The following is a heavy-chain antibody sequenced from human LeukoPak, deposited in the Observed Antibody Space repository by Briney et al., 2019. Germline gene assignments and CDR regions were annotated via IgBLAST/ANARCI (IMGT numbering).Heavy chain of an antibody. J-gene: IGHJ6*04. CDR1: GGSFSGYY. CDR3: ATDRTSPRGGMDV. D-gene: IGHD2-2*01. Sequence: PSETLSLTCAVYGGSFSGYYWSWIRQPPGKGLEGIGEINHSGSTNYNPSLKSRVTISVDTSKNQFSLKLSSVTAADTAVYYCATDRTSPRGGMDVWGKGTTVTVSS. V-gene: IGHV4-34*01. CDR2: INHSGST.